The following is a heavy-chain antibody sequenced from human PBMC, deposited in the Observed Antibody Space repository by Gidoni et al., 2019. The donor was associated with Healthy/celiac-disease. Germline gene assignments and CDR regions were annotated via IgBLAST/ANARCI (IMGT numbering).Heavy chain of an antibody. J-gene: IGHJ4*02. CDR3: TTYSSGSEYTLDY. D-gene: IGHD6-19*01. Sequence: EVQLVESGGGLVKPGGSLRLSCAASGFTFSNAWMSWVRQAPGKGLEWVGRIKSKTDGGTTDYAAPVKGRFTISRDDSKNTLYLQMNSLKTEDTAVYYCTTYSSGSEYTLDYWGQGTLVTVSS. CDR2: IKSKTDGGTT. V-gene: IGHV3-15*01. CDR1: GFTFSNAW.